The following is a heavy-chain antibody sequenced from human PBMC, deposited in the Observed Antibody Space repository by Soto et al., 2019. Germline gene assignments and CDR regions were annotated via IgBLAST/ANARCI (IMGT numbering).Heavy chain of an antibody. D-gene: IGHD3-10*01. J-gene: IGHJ6*02. CDR1: GFTVSSNY. CDR2: IYSGGST. CDR3: ARDWGFGEPRAGMDV. V-gene: IGHV3-66*01. Sequence: EVQLVESGGGLVQPGGSLRLSCAASGFTVSSNYMSWVRQAPGKGLEWVSVIYSGGSTYYADSVKGRFTISRDNSKNTLYLQMNSLRAEDTAVYYCARDWGFGEPRAGMDVWGQGTTVTVSS.